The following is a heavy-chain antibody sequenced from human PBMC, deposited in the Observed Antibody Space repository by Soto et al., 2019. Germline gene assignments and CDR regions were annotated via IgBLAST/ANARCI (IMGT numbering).Heavy chain of an antibody. CDR2: ISYDGINK. CDR1: GFTFSSYT. CDR3: ARGPTTGYFDY. D-gene: IGHD2-8*02. Sequence: QVQLVESGGGVVQPGRSLRISCAASGFTFSSYTMYWVRQAPGKGLEWVVYISYDGINKYYADSVQGRFTISRDSSKNTLYLQMNSLRTEDTAVYFCARGPTTGYFDYWGQGTLVTVSS. J-gene: IGHJ4*02. V-gene: IGHV3-30-3*01.